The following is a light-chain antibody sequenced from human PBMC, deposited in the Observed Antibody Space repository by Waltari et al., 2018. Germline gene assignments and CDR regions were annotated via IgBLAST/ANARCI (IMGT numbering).Light chain of an antibody. CDR3: SSYTTSTTLKI. Sequence: QSALTQPASVSGSPGQSITISCRGTNNDVGNFNFVSWYQQHPGKAPKPIISKVPSRPSGVFHGFPGSKSGIPASLPMSGLQAEDEADYYCSSYTTSTTLKIFGGGTRVTVL. J-gene: IGLJ2*01. CDR1: NNDVGNFNF. V-gene: IGLV2-14*01. CDR2: KVP.